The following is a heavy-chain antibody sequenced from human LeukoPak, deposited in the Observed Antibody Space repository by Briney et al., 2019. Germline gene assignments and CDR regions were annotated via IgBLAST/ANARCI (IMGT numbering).Heavy chain of an antibody. CDR3: ARDLKIRYDSSGYPLGY. D-gene: IGHD3-22*01. J-gene: IGHJ4*02. Sequence: ASVKVSCKASGYTFTGYYMHWVRQAPGQGLEWMGWINPNSGGTNYAQKFQGRVTMTRDTSIRTAYMELSRLRSDDTAVYYCARDLKIRYDSSGYPLGYWGQGTLVTVSS. CDR1: GYTFTGYY. V-gene: IGHV1-2*02. CDR2: INPNSGGT.